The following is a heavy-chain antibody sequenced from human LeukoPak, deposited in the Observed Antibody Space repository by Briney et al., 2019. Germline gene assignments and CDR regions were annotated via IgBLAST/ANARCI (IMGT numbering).Heavy chain of an antibody. J-gene: IGHJ6*03. D-gene: IGHD5-24*01. CDR2: IYYSVRT. Sequence: GSLRLSCAASGFTFSSYGMSWVRQAPGKGLEWIGYIYYSVRTNYNPSLKSRVTISVDMPNNQFSLKMSSVTAADTAVYYCARTGDGYNYYNYYYMDVWGKGTTVTVTS. CDR3: ARTGDGYNYYNYYYMDV. CDR1: GFTFSSYG. V-gene: IGHV4-59*01.